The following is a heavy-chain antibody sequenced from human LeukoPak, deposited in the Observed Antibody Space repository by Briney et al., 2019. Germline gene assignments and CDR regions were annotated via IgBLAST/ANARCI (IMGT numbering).Heavy chain of an antibody. V-gene: IGHV4-59*01. CDR3: ATYGDSFDY. J-gene: IGHJ4*02. D-gene: IGHD4-17*01. CDR1: GGSISSYY. CDR2: IYYSGST. Sequence: SETLSLTCTVSGGSISSYYWSWIRQPPGKGLEWTGYIYYSGSTNYNPSLKSRVTISVDTSKNQFSLKLSSVTAADTAVYYCATYGDSFDYWGQGTLVTVSS.